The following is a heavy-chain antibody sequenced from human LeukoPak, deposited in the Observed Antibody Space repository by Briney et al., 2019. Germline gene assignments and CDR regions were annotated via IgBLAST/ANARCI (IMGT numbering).Heavy chain of an antibody. V-gene: IGHV3-7*01. D-gene: IGHD2-2*01. CDR1: GFTFSSYW. J-gene: IGHJ3*02. CDR3: ARDRWDIVIVPAALHTFDI. CDR2: IKEDVSEK. Sequence: PGGSLRLSCAASGFTFSSYWMSWVRQAPGKGLEWVANIKEDVSEKYYVDSVKGRFTISRDNAKKSLYLQMNSLRAEDTAVYYCARDRWDIVIVPAALHTFDIWGQGTMVIVSS.